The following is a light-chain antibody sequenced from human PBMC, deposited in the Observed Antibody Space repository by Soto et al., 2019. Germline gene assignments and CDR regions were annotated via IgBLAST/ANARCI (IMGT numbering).Light chain of an antibody. Sequence: DIQMTQSPSTLSASVGDRVTITCRASQSISSWLAWYQPKPGKAPKLLIYKASSLESGVPSRFSGSGSGTEFPLTISSLQPDDFATYCCQQYNSYPWSFGQGSKVEIK. CDR1: QSISSW. CDR2: KAS. CDR3: QQYNSYPWS. J-gene: IGKJ1*01. V-gene: IGKV1-5*03.